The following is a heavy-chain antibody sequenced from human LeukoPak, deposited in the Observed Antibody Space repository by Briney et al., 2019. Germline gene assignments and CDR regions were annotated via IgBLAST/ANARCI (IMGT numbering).Heavy chain of an antibody. CDR3: VGDTPPGGDYYFDY. V-gene: IGHV3-33*01. CDR1: GFSFSAYG. J-gene: IGHJ4*02. D-gene: IGHD3-16*01. CDR2: IWNAGTNT. Sequence: PGGSLRLSCGASGFSFSAYGMHWVRQAPGKGLEWVALIWNAGTNTYYADSVKGRFTISRDNSKNTLYLQMNSLGAEDTAAYYCVGDTPPGGDYYFDYWGQGTLVIVSS.